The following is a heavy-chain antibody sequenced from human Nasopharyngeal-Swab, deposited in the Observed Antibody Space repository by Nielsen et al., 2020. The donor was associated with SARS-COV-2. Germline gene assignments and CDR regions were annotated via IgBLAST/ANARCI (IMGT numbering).Heavy chain of an antibody. V-gene: IGHV1-3*01. CDR2: INAGNGNT. J-gene: IGHJ4*02. D-gene: IGHD6-19*01. CDR3: ARGDGDSSGWYTNGDYFDY. Sequence: ASVKVSCKAAGYTFTSYDMNWVRQAPGQRREWMGWINAGNGNTKYSQKFQGRVTITRDTSASTAYMELSSLRSEDTAVYYCARGDGDSSGWYTNGDYFDYWGQGTLVTVSS. CDR1: GYTFTSYD.